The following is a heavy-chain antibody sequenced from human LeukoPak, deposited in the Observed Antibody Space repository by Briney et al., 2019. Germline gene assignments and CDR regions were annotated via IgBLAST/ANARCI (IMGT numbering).Heavy chain of an antibody. CDR1: GFTFSTHG. Sequence: GGSLRLSCAASGFTFSTHGMNWVRLAPGKGLEWVSGINSGGGTYYAEYVKGRFTISRDNSKNTLYLQMNSLRAEDTAVYYCAKLTRNFDTGGLNDYWGQGTLVTVSS. V-gene: IGHV3-23*01. D-gene: IGHD2-8*02. CDR2: INSGGGT. CDR3: AKLTRNFDTGGLNDY. J-gene: IGHJ4*02.